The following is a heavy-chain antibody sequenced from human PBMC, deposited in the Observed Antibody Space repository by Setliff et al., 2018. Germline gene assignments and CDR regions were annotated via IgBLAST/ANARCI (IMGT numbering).Heavy chain of an antibody. CDR2: TSYDGKNN. CDR1: GLSYSNYW. Sequence: PGGSLRLSCTASGLSYSNYWVSWVRQAPGKGLEWLAVTSYDGKNNYYGASVMGRFTISRDNAQNTVYLQMNALSGDDTAVYFCARAQNIFGGNFDSWGQGTLVTVSS. D-gene: IGHD3-3*01. V-gene: IGHV3-33*05. J-gene: IGHJ4*02. CDR3: ARAQNIFGGNFDS.